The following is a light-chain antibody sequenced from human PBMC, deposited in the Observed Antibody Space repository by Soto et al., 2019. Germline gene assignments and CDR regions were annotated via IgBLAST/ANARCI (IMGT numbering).Light chain of an antibody. V-gene: IGLV1-47*01. CDR2: RNN. Sequence: QSALTQPPSASGTPGQRVTISCSGSSSNIGSNYVYWYQQLPGTAPKLLVCRNNQRPSGVPDRFSGSTSGTSASLAISGLRSEDGDDYYCAAWDDSLSGYVFGTGTKVTVL. CDR3: AAWDDSLSGYV. CDR1: SSNIGSNY. J-gene: IGLJ1*01.